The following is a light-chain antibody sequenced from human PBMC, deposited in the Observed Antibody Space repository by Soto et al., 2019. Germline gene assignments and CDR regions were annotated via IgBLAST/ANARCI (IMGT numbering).Light chain of an antibody. J-gene: IGKJ5*01. CDR2: RTS. Sequence: EIVLTQSPGTLSLSPGERATLSCRASQSVTSNFLAWYKQKPGQAPSLLIYRTSTRATGIADRFSGSGSGTDFTLTISRLEPEDFAMYYCQHYGSTLITFGQGTRLEIK. V-gene: IGKV3-20*01. CDR1: QSVTSNF. CDR3: QHYGSTLIT.